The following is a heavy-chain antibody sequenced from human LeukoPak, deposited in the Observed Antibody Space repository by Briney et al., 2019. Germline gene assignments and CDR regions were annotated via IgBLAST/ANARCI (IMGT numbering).Heavy chain of an antibody. CDR3: ARRIVVVVAASRMRRAGTKGWFDP. CDR2: INHSGGT. J-gene: IGHJ5*02. Sequence: PSETLSLTCAVYGGSFSGYYWSWIRQPPGKGLEWIGEINHSGGTDYNPSLKSRVTISVDTSKNQFSLKLSSVTAADTAVYYCARRIVVVVAASRMRRAGTKGWFDPWGQGTLVTVSS. V-gene: IGHV4-34*01. D-gene: IGHD2-15*01. CDR1: GGSFSGYY.